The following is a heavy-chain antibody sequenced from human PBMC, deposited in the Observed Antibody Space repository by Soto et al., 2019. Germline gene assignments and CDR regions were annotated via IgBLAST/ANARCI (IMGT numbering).Heavy chain of an antibody. CDR2: INPYNGNT. Sequence: QVQLVQSGAEVKKPGASVKVSCKASGYTFTSYGISWVRQAPGQGLEWMGWINPYNGNTNYAQNHQGRVTLTTDTSTKPAYMELRSLTSDDTAGYYCARDWFGIDYWGQGTLVTVSS. CDR3: ARDWFGIDY. J-gene: IGHJ4*02. CDR1: GYTFTSYG. D-gene: IGHD3-16*01. V-gene: IGHV1-18*01.